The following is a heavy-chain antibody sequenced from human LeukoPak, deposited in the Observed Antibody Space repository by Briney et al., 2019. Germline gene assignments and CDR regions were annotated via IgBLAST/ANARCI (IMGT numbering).Heavy chain of an antibody. V-gene: IGHV4-61*02. CDR1: GGSISSGSHY. D-gene: IGHD2-15*01. CDR3: ARGTPKVYYYYYMDV. Sequence: PSETLSLTCTVSGGSISSGSHYWSWIRQPAGKGLEWIGRIYTSGSTNYNPSLKSRVTISVDTSKNQFSLKLSSVTAADTAVYYCARGTPKVYYYYYMDVWGKGTTVNVSS. CDR2: IYTSGST. J-gene: IGHJ6*03.